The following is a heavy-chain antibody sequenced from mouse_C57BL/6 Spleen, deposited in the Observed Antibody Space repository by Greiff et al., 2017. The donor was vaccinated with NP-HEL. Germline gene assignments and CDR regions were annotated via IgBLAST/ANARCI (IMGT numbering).Heavy chain of an antibody. CDR3: ARPYDYYWYAMDY. Sequence: EVKLVESGGDLVKPGGSLTLSCAASGFTFSSYGMSWVRQTPDQRLEWVATISSGGSYTYYPDSVMGRFTISRDNAKNTLYLRMSSLKSEDTAMYYCARPYDYYWYAMDYWGQGTSVTVSS. D-gene: IGHD2-4*01. CDR2: ISSGGSYT. J-gene: IGHJ4*01. V-gene: IGHV5-6*01. CDR1: GFTFSSYG.